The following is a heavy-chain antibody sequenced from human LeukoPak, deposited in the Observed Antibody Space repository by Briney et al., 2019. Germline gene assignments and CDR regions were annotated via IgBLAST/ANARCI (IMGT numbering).Heavy chain of an antibody. CDR3: ASLISRGTKYNYYYMDV. CDR1: GYTFTSYG. CDR2: ISAYNGNT. J-gene: IGHJ6*03. D-gene: IGHD1-7*01. V-gene: IGHV1-18*01. Sequence: ASVKVSCKASGYTFTSYGISWVRQAPGQGLEWMGWISAYNGNTNYAQKLQGRVTMTTDTSTSTAYMELRSLRSDDTAVYYCASLISRGTKYNYYYMDVWGKGTTVTVSS.